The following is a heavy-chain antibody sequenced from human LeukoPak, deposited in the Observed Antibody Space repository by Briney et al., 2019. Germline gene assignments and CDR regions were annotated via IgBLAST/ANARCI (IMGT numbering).Heavy chain of an antibody. D-gene: IGHD3-10*01. J-gene: IGHJ3*02. Sequence: GGSLRLSRAASGFTFSSYAMHWVRQAPGKGLEWVAVISYDGSNKYYADSVKGRFTISRDNSKNTLYLQMNSLRAEDTAVYYCARPMVRGVIIVYGAFDIWGQGTMVTVSS. CDR2: ISYDGSNK. CDR3: ARPMVRGVIIVYGAFDI. V-gene: IGHV3-30*04. CDR1: GFTFSSYA.